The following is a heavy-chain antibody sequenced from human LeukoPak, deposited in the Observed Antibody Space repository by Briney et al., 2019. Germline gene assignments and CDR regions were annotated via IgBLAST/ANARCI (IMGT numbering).Heavy chain of an antibody. CDR2: INPNSGGT. CDR3: ARDLEALAAIDY. CDR1: GYSFTGYY. J-gene: IGHJ4*02. D-gene: IGHD2-15*01. V-gene: IGHV1-2*06. Sequence: ASVHVSCKASGYSFTGYYIHWVRQAPGQGLEWMGRINPNSGGTNYAQKFQVRLTMTRDTSISTAYMELSRLTSDDTAVYFCARDLEALAAIDYWGQGTLVTASS.